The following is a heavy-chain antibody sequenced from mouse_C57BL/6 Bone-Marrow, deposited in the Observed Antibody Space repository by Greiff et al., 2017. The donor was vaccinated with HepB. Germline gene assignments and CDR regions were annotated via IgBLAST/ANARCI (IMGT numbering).Heavy chain of an antibody. V-gene: IGHV2-5*01. CDR2: IWRGGST. CDR1: GFSLTSYG. CDR3: AKKRATYGSPYWYFDV. J-gene: IGHJ1*03. D-gene: IGHD1-1*01. Sequence: VQLVESGPGLVQPSQSLSITCTVSGFSLTSYGVHWVRQSPGKGLEWLGVIWRGGSTDYNAAFMSRLSITKDNSKSQVFFKMNSLQADDTAIYYCAKKRATYGSPYWYFDVWGTGTTVTVSS.